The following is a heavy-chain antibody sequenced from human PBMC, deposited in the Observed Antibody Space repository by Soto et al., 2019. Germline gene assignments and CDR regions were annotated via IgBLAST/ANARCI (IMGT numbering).Heavy chain of an antibody. D-gene: IGHD2-2*01. CDR2: IYTSGST. V-gene: IGHV4-4*07. J-gene: IGHJ6*02. CDR3: ARDGIVVVPAAIKYYYYYYGMDV. Sequence: SETLSLTCTVSGGSISSYYWSWIRQPAGKGLEWIGRIYTSGSTNYNPSLKSRVTMSVDTSKNQFSLKLSSVTAADTAVYYCARDGIVVVPAAIKYYYYYYGMDVRGQGTTVTVSS. CDR1: GGSISSYY.